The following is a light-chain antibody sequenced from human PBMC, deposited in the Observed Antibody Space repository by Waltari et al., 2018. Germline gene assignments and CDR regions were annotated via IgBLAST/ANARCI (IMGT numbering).Light chain of an antibody. J-gene: IGLJ2*01. CDR2: GKN. V-gene: IGLV3-19*01. Sequence: SSELTQEPAVSVALGQTVRITCQGDRLRRYYAGWYQQKPGQAPVLVIYGKNNRPSGIPDRFSGSTSGNTASLTISGAHAEDEADYYCNSRDTSGNHVVFGGGTKLTVL. CDR1: RLRRYY. CDR3: NSRDTSGNHVV.